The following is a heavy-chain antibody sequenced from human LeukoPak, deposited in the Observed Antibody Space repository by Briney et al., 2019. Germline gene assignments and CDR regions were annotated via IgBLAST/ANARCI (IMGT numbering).Heavy chain of an antibody. Sequence: PSETLSLTCAVYGGSFSGYYWSWIRQPPGKGLEWIGEINHSGSTNYNPSLKSRVTISVDTSKNQFSLKLSSVTAADTAVYYCARGTIFGVVMYYYMDVRGKGTTVTVSS. D-gene: IGHD3-3*01. CDR3: ARGTIFGVVMYYYMDV. CDR2: INHSGST. CDR1: GGSFSGYY. V-gene: IGHV4-34*01. J-gene: IGHJ6*03.